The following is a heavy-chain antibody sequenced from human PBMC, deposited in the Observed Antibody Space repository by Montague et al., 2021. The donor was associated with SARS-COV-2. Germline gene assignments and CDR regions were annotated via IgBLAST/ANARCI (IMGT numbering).Heavy chain of an antibody. CDR2: INKGGYGT. Sequence: SLRLSCAAPGFTFSDYYMAWIRQAPGKGLEWIADINKGGYGTHYADSLGGRFTISRDNAKNSLYLQMNSLGDEDTAVYFCAREIYTGASYYYWGQGALVTVSS. V-gene: IGHV3-11*01. J-gene: IGHJ4*02. CDR3: AREIYTGASYYY. D-gene: IGHD7-27*01. CDR1: GFTFSDYY.